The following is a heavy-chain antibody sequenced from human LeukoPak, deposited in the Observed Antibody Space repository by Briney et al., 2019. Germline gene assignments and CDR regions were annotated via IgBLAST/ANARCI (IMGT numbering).Heavy chain of an antibody. D-gene: IGHD2-2*01. CDR1: GFTLSSYW. J-gene: IGHJ4*02. CDR2: IKQDGSEK. Sequence: GGSLRLSCAVSGFTLSSYWVTWVRQAPGEGRECVANIKQDGSEKYYVDSVKGRFTISRDNAKNSLYLQMNSLRAEDTALYYCARAGSTSSFDYWGQGTLVTVSS. V-gene: IGHV3-7*03. CDR3: ARAGSTSSFDY.